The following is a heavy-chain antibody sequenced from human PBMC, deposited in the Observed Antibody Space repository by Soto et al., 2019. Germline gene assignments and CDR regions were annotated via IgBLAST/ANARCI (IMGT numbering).Heavy chain of an antibody. CDR1: GFTLRSYT. Sequence: QVQLVESGGGVVQPGRSLRLSCAASGFTLRSYTMHWVRQAPGKGLEWVAVVSYDGGDRYYADSVKGRFTISRDNSKNTLDLQLNSLRPEDTAVYYCARDRGGSYYFFDYWGQRTLVTVSS. D-gene: IGHD1-26*01. CDR2: VSYDGGDR. J-gene: IGHJ4*02. V-gene: IGHV3-30-3*01. CDR3: ARDRGGSYYFFDY.